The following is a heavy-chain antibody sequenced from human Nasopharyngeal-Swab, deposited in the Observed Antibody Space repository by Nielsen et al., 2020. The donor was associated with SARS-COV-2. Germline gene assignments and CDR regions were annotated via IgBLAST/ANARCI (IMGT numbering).Heavy chain of an antibody. CDR1: GFTFSDYY. CDR2: ISSSGTST. J-gene: IGHJ4*02. Sequence: GESLKISCVASGFTFSDYYMAWIRQAPGKGLEWISYISSSGTSTDSADSVKGRFTISRDNAKNSLYLQMNSLRVEDTGVYYCARGGTYSSSDFDNWGQGTLVTVSS. V-gene: IGHV3-11*06. CDR3: ARGGTYSSSDFDN. D-gene: IGHD6-6*01.